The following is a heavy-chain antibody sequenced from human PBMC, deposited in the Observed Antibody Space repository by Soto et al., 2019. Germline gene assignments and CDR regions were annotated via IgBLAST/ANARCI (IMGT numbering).Heavy chain of an antibody. CDR2: ISSSGSTI. V-gene: IGHV3-11*01. Sequence: PGGSLRLSCAASGFTFSDYYMSWIRQAPGKGLEWVSYISSSGSTIYYADSVKGRFTISRDNAKNSLYLQMNSLRAEDTAVYYCARDSVGWDNYPPGAFDIWGQGTMVTVSS. CDR1: GFTFSDYY. J-gene: IGHJ3*02. CDR3: ARDSVGWDNYPPGAFDI. D-gene: IGHD4-4*01.